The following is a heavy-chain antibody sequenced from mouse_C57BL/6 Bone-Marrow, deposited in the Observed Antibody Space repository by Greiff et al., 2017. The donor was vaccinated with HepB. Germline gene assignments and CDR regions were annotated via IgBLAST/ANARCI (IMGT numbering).Heavy chain of an antibody. D-gene: IGHD2-2*01. Sequence: QLQQPGAELVKPGASVKMSCQASGYTFTSYWITWVKQRPGQGLEWIGDIYPGSGSTNYNEKFKSKATLTVDTSSSTAYMQLSSLTSEDSAVYYCARSTMVTGLFDYWGQGTTLTVSS. V-gene: IGHV1-55*01. CDR3: ARSTMVTGLFDY. CDR1: GYTFTSYW. J-gene: IGHJ2*01. CDR2: IYPGSGST.